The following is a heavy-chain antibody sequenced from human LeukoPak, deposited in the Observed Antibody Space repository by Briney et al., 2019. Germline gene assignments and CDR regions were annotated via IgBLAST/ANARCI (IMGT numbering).Heavy chain of an antibody. CDR1: GYTFTSYD. D-gene: IGHD3-22*01. Sequence: ASVKVSCKASGYTFTSYDINWVRQATGQGLEWMGWMNPNSGNTGYAQKFQGRVTMTRNTSISTAYMELSSLRSEDTAVYYCAKASGDSSGYYSQNNWFDPWGQGTLVTVSS. J-gene: IGHJ5*02. CDR2: MNPNSGNT. CDR3: AKASGDSSGYYSQNNWFDP. V-gene: IGHV1-8*01.